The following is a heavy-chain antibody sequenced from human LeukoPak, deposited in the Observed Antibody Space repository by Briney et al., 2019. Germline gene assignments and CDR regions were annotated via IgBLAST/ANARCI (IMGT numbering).Heavy chain of an antibody. CDR2: IKQDGSEK. D-gene: IGHD6-13*01. CDR1: GFIFSSYW. J-gene: IGHJ4*02. Sequence: GGSLRLSCAASGFIFSSYWMSWVRQAPGKGLECVANIKQDGSEKYYVDSVKGRFTISRDNAKNSLYLQMNSLRAQDTAVYYCAREAAAAHPDYWGQGTLVVVSA. V-gene: IGHV3-7*05. CDR3: AREAAAAHPDY.